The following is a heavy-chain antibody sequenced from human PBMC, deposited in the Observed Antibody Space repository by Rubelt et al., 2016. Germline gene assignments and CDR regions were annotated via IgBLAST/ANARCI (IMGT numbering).Heavy chain of an antibody. CDR3: ARGIVGATIYFDY. CDR2: INPSGGST. J-gene: IGHJ4*02. V-gene: IGHV1-46*02. D-gene: IGHD1-26*01. Sequence: QVRLVQSGAEVKKPGASVKVSCKTSGYTFNTYGISWVRQAPGQGLEWMGIINPSGGSTSYAQKFQGRVTMTRDTSASTVDMELSSLRSEDTAVYYCARGIVGATIYFDYWGQGTLVTVSS. CDR1: GYTFNTYG.